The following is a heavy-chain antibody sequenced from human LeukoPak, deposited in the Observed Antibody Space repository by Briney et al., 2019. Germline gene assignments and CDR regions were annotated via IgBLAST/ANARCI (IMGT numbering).Heavy chain of an antibody. CDR2: ISAYNGNT. J-gene: IGHJ6*02. CDR3: ATVQKAAAGRHNYYYYGMDV. Sequence: GASVKVSCKASGYTFTSYGISWVRQAPGQGLEWMGWISAYNGNTNYAQKLQGRVTMTTDTSTSTAYMELSSLRSEDTAVYYCATVQKAAAGRHNYYYYGMDVWGQGTTVTVSS. D-gene: IGHD6-13*01. CDR1: GYTFTSYG. V-gene: IGHV1-18*01.